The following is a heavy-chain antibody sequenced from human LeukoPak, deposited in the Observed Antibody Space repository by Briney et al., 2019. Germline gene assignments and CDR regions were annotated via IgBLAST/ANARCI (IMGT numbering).Heavy chain of an antibody. J-gene: IGHJ4*02. Sequence: GGSLRLSCAASGFTFSSYSMNWVRQAPGKGLEWVSSISSSSSYIYYADSVKGRFTISRDNAKNSLYLQMNSLRAEDTAVYYCARDLVVEWLVRSPFDYWGQGTLVTVSS. CDR3: ARDLVVEWLVRSPFDY. CDR2: ISSSSSYI. D-gene: IGHD6-19*01. CDR1: GFTFSSYS. V-gene: IGHV3-21*01.